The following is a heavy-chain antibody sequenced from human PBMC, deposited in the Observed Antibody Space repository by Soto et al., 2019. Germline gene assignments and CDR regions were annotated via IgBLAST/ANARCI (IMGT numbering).Heavy chain of an antibody. CDR3: ASEGLMVRDGDGAFDI. CDR2: IYSGGST. J-gene: IGHJ3*02. V-gene: IGHV3-53*01. Sequence: PGGSLRLSCAASGFTVSSNYMSWVRQAPGKGLEWVSVIYSGGSTYYADSVKGRFTISRDNSKNTLYLQMNSLRAEDTAVYYCASEGLMVRDGDGAFDIWGQGTMVTVSS. CDR1: GFTVSSNY. D-gene: IGHD3-10*01.